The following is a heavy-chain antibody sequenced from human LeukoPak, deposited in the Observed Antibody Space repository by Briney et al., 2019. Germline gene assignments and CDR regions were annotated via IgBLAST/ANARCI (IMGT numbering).Heavy chain of an antibody. D-gene: IGHD5-18*01. CDR2: IYYTGST. CDR1: GGSISSYY. J-gene: IGHJ6*02. Sequence: SETLSLTCTVSGGSISSYYWSWIRQPPGKGLEWIGYIYYTGSTNYNPSLQSRATISVDTSKNQFSLKLSSVTVADTAVYYCARGERGYSYGKGGYYYGMDVWGQGTTVTVSS. V-gene: IGHV4-59*01. CDR3: ARGERGYSYGKGGYYYGMDV.